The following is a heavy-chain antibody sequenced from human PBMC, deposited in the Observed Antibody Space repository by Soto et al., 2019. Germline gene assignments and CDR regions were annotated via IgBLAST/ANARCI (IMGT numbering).Heavy chain of an antibody. CDR3: TRDQGGSYDSWFDP. CDR1: FTFSMYS. CDR2: ISSGGSYI. J-gene: IGHJ5*02. Sequence: EVQVVESGGGLVQPGGSLRLSCSFTFSMYSMSWVRQAPGKGLEWVASISSGGSYIKYADSVKGRFTISRDNANNSVSLQMNSLRVDDTAVYFCTRDQGGSYDSWFDPWGQGTLVTASS. V-gene: IGHV3-21*01. D-gene: IGHD1-26*01.